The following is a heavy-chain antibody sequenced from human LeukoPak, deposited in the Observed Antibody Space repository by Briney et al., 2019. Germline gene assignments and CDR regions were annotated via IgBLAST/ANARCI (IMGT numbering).Heavy chain of an antibody. J-gene: IGHJ6*03. V-gene: IGHV4-4*07. Sequence: SETLSLTCTVSGGSISSYYWSWIRQPAGKGLEWIGRIYTSGSTNYNPSLKRRVTTSVDTSKNQFSLKLSSVTAADTAVYYCARDFIYYDSSGYYYYYYYMDVWGKGTTVTVSS. CDR3: ARDFIYYDSSGYYYYYYYMDV. D-gene: IGHD3-22*01. CDR2: IYTSGST. CDR1: GGSISSYY.